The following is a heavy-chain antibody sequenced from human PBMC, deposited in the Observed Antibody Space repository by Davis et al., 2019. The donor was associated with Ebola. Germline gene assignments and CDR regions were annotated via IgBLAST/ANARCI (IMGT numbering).Heavy chain of an antibody. J-gene: IGHJ4*02. V-gene: IGHV3-74*01. CDR2: INSDGSST. D-gene: IGHD3-3*01. Sequence: HTGGSLRLSCAASGFTFSSYWMHCVRQAPGKGLVWVSRINSDGSSTSYADSVKGRFTISRDNAKNSLYLQMNSLRAEDTAVYYCARDGVYYDFWSGYYDYWGQGTLVTVSS. CDR3: ARDGVYYDFWSGYYDY. CDR1: GFTFSSYW.